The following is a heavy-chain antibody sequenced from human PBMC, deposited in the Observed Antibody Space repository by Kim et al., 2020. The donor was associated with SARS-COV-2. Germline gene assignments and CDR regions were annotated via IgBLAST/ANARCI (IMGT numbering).Heavy chain of an antibody. J-gene: IGHJ2*01. V-gene: IGHV3-23*01. CDR1: GFTFSSYA. CDR3: VEVRGTYLHWYFDL. CDR2: VNTGGGGT. D-gene: IGHD1-26*01. Sequence: GGSLRLSCAASGFTFSSYAMGWVRQAPGKGLEWVSTVNTGGGGTYYTDSVKGRFTISRVNSKNTLYLQMNTLRVEDTSVYYCVEVRGTYLHWYFDLWGRGTLVIVSS.